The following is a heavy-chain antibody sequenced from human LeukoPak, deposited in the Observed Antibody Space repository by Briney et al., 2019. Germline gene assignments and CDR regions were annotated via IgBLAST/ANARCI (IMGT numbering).Heavy chain of an antibody. CDR2: INPNSGGT. D-gene: IGHD1-26*01. CDR3: ARSGSYRGKDYYMDV. V-gene: IGHV1-2*02. CDR1: GYTFTGYY. Sequence: ASVKVSCKASGYTFTGYYMHWVRQAPGQGLEWMGWINPNSGGTNYAQKFQGRVTMTRDTSISTAYMELSRLRSDDTAVYYCARSGSYRGKDYYMDVWGKGTTVTVSS. J-gene: IGHJ6*03.